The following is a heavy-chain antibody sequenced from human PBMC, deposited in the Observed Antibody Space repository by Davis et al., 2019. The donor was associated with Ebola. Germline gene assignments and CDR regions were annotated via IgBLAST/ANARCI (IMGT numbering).Heavy chain of an antibody. V-gene: IGHV3-23*01. Sequence: GESLKISCAASGFTFSSYAMSWVRQAPGKGLEWVSAISGSGGSTYYADSVKGRFTISRDNSKNTRYLQMNSLRAEDTAVYYCAREGGYCSGGSCYLPMIWGQGTLVTVSS. D-gene: IGHD2-15*01. CDR3: AREGGYCSGGSCYLPMI. CDR1: GFTFSSYA. J-gene: IGHJ4*02. CDR2: ISGSGGST.